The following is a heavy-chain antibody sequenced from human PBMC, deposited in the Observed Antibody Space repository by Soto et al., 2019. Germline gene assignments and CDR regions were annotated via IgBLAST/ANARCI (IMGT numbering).Heavy chain of an antibody. D-gene: IGHD2-15*01. CDR2: ISYDGSNK. J-gene: IGHJ6*02. Sequence: GGSLRLSCAASGFTSSSYGMHWVRQAPGKGLEWVAVISYDGSNKYYADSVKGRFTISRDNSKNTLYLQMNSLRAEDTAVYYCAKGLGLRDIVVVVAAIGMDVWGQGTTVTVSS. CDR3: AKGLGLRDIVVVVAAIGMDV. V-gene: IGHV3-30*18. CDR1: GFTSSSYG.